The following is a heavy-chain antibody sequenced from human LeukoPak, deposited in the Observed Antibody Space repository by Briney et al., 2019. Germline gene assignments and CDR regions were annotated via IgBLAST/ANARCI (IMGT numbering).Heavy chain of an antibody. V-gene: IGHV3-7*01. D-gene: IGHD3/OR15-3a*01. CDR2: IGKDGSGN. Sequence: PGGSLRLSCAASGFSLSRYWMSWVRQAPGKGLEWVANIGKDGSGNHYVDSVKGRFTISRDNAKNSLYLQMNSLRADDTAVYYCAGDLDFLSPDYWGQGTLVNVSS. CDR1: GFSLSRYW. J-gene: IGHJ4*02. CDR3: AGDLDFLSPDY.